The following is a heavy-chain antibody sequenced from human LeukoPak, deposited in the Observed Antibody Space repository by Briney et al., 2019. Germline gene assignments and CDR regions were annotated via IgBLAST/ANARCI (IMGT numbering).Heavy chain of an antibody. D-gene: IGHD4-11*01. J-gene: IGHJ4*02. V-gene: IGHV3-21*04. CDR1: GFTSSTYT. Sequence: GGSLRLSCEVSGFTSSTYTMNWVRQAPGKGLEWVSSISSSGIYIYYADSVKGRFTISRDNSKNTLYLQMNSLRAEDTAVYYCAKRPYSNRESHYWGQGTLVTVSS. CDR2: ISSSGIYI. CDR3: AKRPYSNRESHY.